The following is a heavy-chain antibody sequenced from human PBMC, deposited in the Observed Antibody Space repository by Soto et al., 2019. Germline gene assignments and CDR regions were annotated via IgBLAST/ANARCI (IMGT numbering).Heavy chain of an antibody. CDR1: GGSISSVVLS. CDR2: IYYSGTT. V-gene: IGHV4-39*01. J-gene: IGHJ4*02. Sequence: ETLSPTCTGSGGSISSVVLSGGWIRHPPGKGLEWIGSIYYSGTTRYNPSLKSRVTISLDTSKNRFSLKLSFVTAADTAVYYCAPEEFDYFAYWRPGTPGTVS. CDR3: APEEFDYFAY.